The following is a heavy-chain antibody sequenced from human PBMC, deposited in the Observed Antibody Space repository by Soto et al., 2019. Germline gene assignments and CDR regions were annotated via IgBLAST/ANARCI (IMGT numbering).Heavy chain of an antibody. CDR1: GYTFTSYA. V-gene: IGHV1-3*01. CDR2: INAGNGNT. J-gene: IGHJ1*01. D-gene: IGHD3-22*01. CDR3: ARVRYYDSSGYRKEYFRH. Sequence: VKVSCKASGYTFTSYAMHWVRQAPGQRLEWMGWINAGNGNTKYSQKFQGRVTITRDTSASTAYMELSSLRSEDTAVYYCARVRYYDSSGYRKEYFRHWGQGTLVTVSS.